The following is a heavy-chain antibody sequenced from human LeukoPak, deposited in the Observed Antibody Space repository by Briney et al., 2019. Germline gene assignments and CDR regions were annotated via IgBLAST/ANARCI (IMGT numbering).Heavy chain of an antibody. D-gene: IGHD3-3*01. V-gene: IGHV3-23*01. CDR3: AKVLSETDHYWYGMDV. CDR2: ISGSDGRT. J-gene: IGHJ6*02. Sequence: PGRSLRLSCAASGFTFTTYAMIWVRQAPGKGLEWVSSISGSDGRTYYADSAKGRFTISRDNSKNMVYLQMNSLRAEDTALYYCAKVLSETDHYWYGMDVWGQGATVSVS. CDR1: GFTFTTYA.